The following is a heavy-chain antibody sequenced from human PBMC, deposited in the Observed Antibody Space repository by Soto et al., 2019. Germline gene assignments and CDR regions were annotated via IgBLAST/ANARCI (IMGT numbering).Heavy chain of an antibody. V-gene: IGHV3-11*01. CDR2: ISSSGSTI. Sequence: GGSLRLSCAASGFTFSDYYMSWIRQAPGKGLEWVSYISSSGSTIYYADSVKGRFTISRDNAKNSLYLQMNSLRVEDTAVYYCARDKIYCSGGSCYSEHFDYWGQGTLVTVSS. CDR3: ARDKIYCSGGSCYSEHFDY. J-gene: IGHJ4*02. D-gene: IGHD2-15*01. CDR1: GFTFSDYY.